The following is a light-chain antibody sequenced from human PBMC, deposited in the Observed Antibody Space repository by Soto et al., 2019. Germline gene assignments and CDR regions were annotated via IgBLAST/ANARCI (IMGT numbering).Light chain of an antibody. V-gene: IGLV2-14*01. CDR1: SRDVGAYNY. CDR2: EVS. CDR3: SSYTSANTLV. Sequence: QSVLTQDASVSGSPGQSITISCTGASRDVGAYNYVSWYQQHPGKAPKLMIYEVSYRPSGVSNRFSGSKSGSTASLTISGPQAEDEADYFCSSYTSANTLVFGRGTKVTVL. J-gene: IGLJ6*01.